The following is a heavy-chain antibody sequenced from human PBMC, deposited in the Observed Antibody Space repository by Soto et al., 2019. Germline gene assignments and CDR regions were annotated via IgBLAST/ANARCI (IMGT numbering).Heavy chain of an antibody. CDR3: VIMERLPGSARYQADP. V-gene: IGHV1-69*14. D-gene: IGHD3-16*01. CDR1: GVTFSTYT. J-gene: IGHJ5*02. CDR2: INPRFDIL. Sequence: QVHLVQSGSAVKEPGSSVKVSCKASGVTFSTYTVYWVRQAPGQGIEWVGGINPRFDILKYALGLQGRVAISVDKSTSPSYVELSSARTEDTAIYFCVIMERLPGSARYQADPWGQGTVVTVSS.